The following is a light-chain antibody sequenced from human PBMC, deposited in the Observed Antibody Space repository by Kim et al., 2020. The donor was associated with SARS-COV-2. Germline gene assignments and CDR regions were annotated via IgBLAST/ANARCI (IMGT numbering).Light chain of an antibody. CDR2: LEGSGSY. CDR1: SGHSSSI. V-gene: IGLV4-60*03. Sequence: SANVTRTMSSGHSSSIIAWHQQQPGKAPRYLMKLEGSGSYNKGSGVPDRFSGSSSGATRYLTISNLQSEDEADYYCETWDSNTRVFGGGTQLTVL. CDR3: ETWDSNTRV. J-gene: IGLJ3*02.